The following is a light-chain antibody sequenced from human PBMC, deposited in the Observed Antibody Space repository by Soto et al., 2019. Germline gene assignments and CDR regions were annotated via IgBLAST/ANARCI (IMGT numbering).Light chain of an antibody. CDR3: CSYAGSRYYV. CDR1: SSDVGSYNL. V-gene: IGLV2-23*01. J-gene: IGLJ1*01. Sequence: QSALTQPASVSGSPGQSNTISCTGTSSDVGSYNLVSWYQQHPGKAPKLMIYECSKRPSGVSNRFSGSKSGNTASLTISGLQAEDEADYYCCSYAGSRYYVFGTGTKVTVL. CDR2: ECS.